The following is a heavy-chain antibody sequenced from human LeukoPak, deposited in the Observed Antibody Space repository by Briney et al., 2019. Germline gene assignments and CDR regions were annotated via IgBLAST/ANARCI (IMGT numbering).Heavy chain of an antibody. D-gene: IGHD3-22*01. CDR1: GFTFSRYW. V-gene: IGHV3-7*01. CDR2: INQDGSEK. J-gene: IGHJ4*02. Sequence: HGRSLRLSCAASGFTFSRYWMTWVRQAPGKGLEWVATINQDGSEKYSVDSVKGRFTISRDNAKNSLYLQMNSLRAEDTAVYYCARVEVVVEGMEYWGQGTLVTVSS. CDR3: ARVEVVVEGMEY.